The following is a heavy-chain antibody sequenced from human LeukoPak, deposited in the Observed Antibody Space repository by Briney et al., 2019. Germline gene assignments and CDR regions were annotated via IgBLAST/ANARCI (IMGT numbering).Heavy chain of an antibody. D-gene: IGHD1-26*01. CDR1: GGSISSYY. J-gene: IGHJ6*02. CDR3: ARGVGAPSFYYYYGMDV. V-gene: IGHV4-59*01. CDR2: IHYSGST. Sequence: SETLSLTCTVSGGSISSYYWTWSRQPPGKGLEWIGFIHYSGSTNYKPSLRSRVTMSVDTSKNQFSLKLSSVTAADTAVYYCARGVGAPSFYYYYGMDVWGQGTTVTVSS.